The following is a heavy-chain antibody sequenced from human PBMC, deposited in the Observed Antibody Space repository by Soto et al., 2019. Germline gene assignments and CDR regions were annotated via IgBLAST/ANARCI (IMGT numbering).Heavy chain of an antibody. CDR2: INSDGSST. Sequence: EVQLVESGGGLVQPGGSLRLSCAASGFTFSSYWLHWVRQAPGKGLVWLSRINSDGSSTNYADSVKGRFTISRDNAKSTLYLQLNSVRAEDTALYYCARKGAVAGFGYWGQGTLVTVSS. CDR3: ARKGAVAGFGY. CDR1: GFTFSSYW. J-gene: IGHJ4*02. D-gene: IGHD6-19*01. V-gene: IGHV3-74*01.